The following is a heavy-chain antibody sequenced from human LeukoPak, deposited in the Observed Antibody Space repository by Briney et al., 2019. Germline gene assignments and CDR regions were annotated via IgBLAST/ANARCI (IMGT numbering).Heavy chain of an antibody. V-gene: IGHV3-9*01. D-gene: IGHD1-26*01. Sequence: GGSLRLSCAASGFTLDDYAMHWVRQAPGKGLEWVSGISWNSGSIGYADSVKGRFTISRDNAKNSLYLQMNSLRAEDTALYYCAKDISGSYLTVFDYWGQGTLVTVSS. CDR3: AKDISGSYLTVFDY. CDR2: ISWNSGSI. J-gene: IGHJ4*02. CDR1: GFTLDDYA.